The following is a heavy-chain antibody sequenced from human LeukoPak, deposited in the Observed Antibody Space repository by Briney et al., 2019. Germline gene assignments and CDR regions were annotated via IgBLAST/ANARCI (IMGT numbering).Heavy chain of an antibody. J-gene: IGHJ5*02. CDR3: ARRQYDFWSGYYKPSVPNWFDP. CDR1: GFTFDDYT. Sequence: PGGSLRLSCATSGFTFDDYTMHWVRQAPGKGLEWVSLINWDGGSTYYADSVKGRFTISRDNSKNSLYLQMNSLRAEDTAVYYCARRQYDFWSGYYKPSVPNWFDPWGQGTLVTVSS. D-gene: IGHD3-3*01. V-gene: IGHV3-43*01. CDR2: INWDGGST.